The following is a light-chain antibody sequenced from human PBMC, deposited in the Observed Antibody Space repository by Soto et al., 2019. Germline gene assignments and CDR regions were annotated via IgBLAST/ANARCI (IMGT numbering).Light chain of an antibody. CDR1: QTVNSDY. CDR2: DAS. Sequence: EIELTQSPCTLSLSVGDTATLSCRASQTVNSDYLAWFQQRTGQTPRLLTFDASRRVNDIPERLSGSRCGAEFIIAIMRLEQADFSVYYCHQLSYRPRTFGEGTKV. CDR3: HQLSYRPRT. J-gene: IGKJ4*01. V-gene: IGKV3-20*01.